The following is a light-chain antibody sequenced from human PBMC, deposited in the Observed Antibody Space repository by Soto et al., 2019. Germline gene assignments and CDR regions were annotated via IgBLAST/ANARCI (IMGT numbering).Light chain of an antibody. J-gene: IGLJ2*01. CDR3: QSYDISLSVV. V-gene: IGLV1-40*01. CDR2: DNN. CDR1: SSNIGAGYD. Sequence: QSVLTQPPSVSGAPGRRVTISCTGSSSNIGAGYDVHWYQQLPGTAPRLLIFDNNQRPSGVPDRFSASTSGPSASLAITGLQPEDEADYYCQSYDISLSVVFGGGTKLTVL.